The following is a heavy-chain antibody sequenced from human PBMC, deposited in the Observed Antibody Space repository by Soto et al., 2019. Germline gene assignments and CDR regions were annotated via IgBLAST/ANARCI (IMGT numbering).Heavy chain of an antibody. CDR2: IWYDGSNK. D-gene: IGHD2-2*01. Sequence: QVQLVESGGGVVQPGRSLRLSCAASGFTFSSYGMHWVRQAPGKGLEWVAVIWYDGSNKYYADSVKGRFTISRDNSKNTLYLQMNSLRAEDTAVYYCARDAVSVVPAAMRENWFDPWGQGTLVTVSS. J-gene: IGHJ5*02. V-gene: IGHV3-33*01. CDR3: ARDAVSVVPAAMRENWFDP. CDR1: GFTFSSYG.